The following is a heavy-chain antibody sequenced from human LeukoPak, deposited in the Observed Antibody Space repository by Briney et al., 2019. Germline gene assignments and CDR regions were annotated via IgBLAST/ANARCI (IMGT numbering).Heavy chain of an antibody. D-gene: IGHD1-26*01. CDR2: ISGSSSTI. CDR1: GFTFSTFD. CDR3: ARDAAIVGTHPPDY. J-gene: IGHJ4*02. V-gene: IGHV3-48*04. Sequence: GGSLRLSCAASGFTFSTFDMNWVRQAPGKGLEWVSYISGSSSTIYYADSVKGRFTISRDNAKNSPYLQMNSLRAEDTAVYYCARDAAIVGTHPPDYWGQGTLVTVSS.